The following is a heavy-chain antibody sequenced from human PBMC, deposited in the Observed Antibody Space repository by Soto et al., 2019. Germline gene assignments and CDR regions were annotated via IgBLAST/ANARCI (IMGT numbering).Heavy chain of an antibody. Sequence: EVQLVESGGGLVQPRGSLRLSCAASGFRFSSYWMHWVRQAPGQGLVWVSRINSDESTTGYADSVKGRFTISRDNAKNTLYLQVNSLRVEDTAVYYCARGAVVGSLSFDYWGQGTLVTVSS. D-gene: IGHD6-13*01. CDR3: ARGAVVGSLSFDY. CDR1: GFRFSSYW. V-gene: IGHV3-74*01. CDR2: INSDESTT. J-gene: IGHJ4*02.